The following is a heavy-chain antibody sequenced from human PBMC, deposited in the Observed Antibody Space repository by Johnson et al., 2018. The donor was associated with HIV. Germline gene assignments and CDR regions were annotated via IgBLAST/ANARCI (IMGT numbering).Heavy chain of an antibody. CDR1: GFTVIGNY. CDR3: ARVGGIAVAPNDAFDI. Sequence: VLLVESGGGLIQPGGSLRLSCAASGFTVIGNYMSWVRQAPGKGLDWVSVIYSGGSTYYADSVKGRFTLSRDNSKNTLYLQMNSLRAEDTAVYYCARVGGIAVAPNDAFDIWGQGTMVTVSS. D-gene: IGHD6-19*01. J-gene: IGHJ3*02. V-gene: IGHV3-53*01. CDR2: IYSGGST.